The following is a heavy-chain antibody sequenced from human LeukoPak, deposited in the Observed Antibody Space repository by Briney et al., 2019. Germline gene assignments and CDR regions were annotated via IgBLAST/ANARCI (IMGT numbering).Heavy chain of an antibody. CDR2: IGHDGTKR. CDR3: AKDHVTWGNRYFDH. CDR1: GFTFSTIG. Sequence: GGSLRLSCAASGFTFSTIGMHWVRQAPGKGLEWVAFIGHDGTKRYYADSVQGRFTISRDNSKSTLYLEMNNLSGDDTALYYCAKDHVTWGNRYFDHWGQGTLGTVSS. J-gene: IGHJ4*02. V-gene: IGHV3-30*02. D-gene: IGHD3-16*01.